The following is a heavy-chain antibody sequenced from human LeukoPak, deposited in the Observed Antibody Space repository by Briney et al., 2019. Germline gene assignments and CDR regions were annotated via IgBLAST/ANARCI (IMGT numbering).Heavy chain of an antibody. CDR3: ARGIQPPKYYGSGSDTFDI. Sequence: GTSLRLSCVASGFTFSTYAIHWVRQAPGKGLEWVAVVSKDGNTKYYADSVKGRFTISRDNSKNTVYLQMNSLRTEDTSVYYCARGIQPPKYYGSGSDTFDIWGQGTMVTVSS. J-gene: IGHJ3*02. CDR2: VSKDGNTK. CDR1: GFTFSTYA. D-gene: IGHD3-10*01. V-gene: IGHV3-30*04.